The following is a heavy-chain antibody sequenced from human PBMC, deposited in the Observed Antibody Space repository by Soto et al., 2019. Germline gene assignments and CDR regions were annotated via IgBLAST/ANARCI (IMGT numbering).Heavy chain of an antibody. D-gene: IGHD6-6*01. J-gene: IGHJ6*02. CDR3: ARDKKFTLTEYSSSRAYYYYGMDV. V-gene: IGHV1-46*01. Sequence: ASVKVSCKASGYIFTNYYIHWVRQAPGQGLEWMGIINPNGGSTSYAQKLEGRVTITADTSTSTAYMELSSLRSEDTAVYYCARDKKFTLTEYSSSRAYYYYGMDVWGQGTTVTVSS. CDR1: GYIFTNYY. CDR2: INPNGGST.